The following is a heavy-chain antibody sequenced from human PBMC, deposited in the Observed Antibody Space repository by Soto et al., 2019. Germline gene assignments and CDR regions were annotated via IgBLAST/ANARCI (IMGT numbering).Heavy chain of an antibody. D-gene: IGHD5-12*01. Sequence: QLVESGGGLVQPGGSLRLSCAASGFSFSSYWMTWVRQTPGKGLEWVGNINEDGTRHYYLDSFKGRFTIFRDNVKNSLYLQMNSLRGEDTALYYCARDWPGYGAYVGWGQGTLVTVSS. CDR2: INEDGTRH. CDR3: ARDWPGYGAYVG. V-gene: IGHV3-7*01. CDR1: GFSFSSYW. J-gene: IGHJ4*02.